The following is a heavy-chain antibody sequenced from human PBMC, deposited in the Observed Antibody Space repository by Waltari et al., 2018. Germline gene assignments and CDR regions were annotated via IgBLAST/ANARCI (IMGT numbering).Heavy chain of an antibody. CDR1: GFTFSSNF. V-gene: IGHV3-53*01. CDR2: NYNDGTT. Sequence: EVQLVESGGGSIQPGGSLRPSCGASGFTFSSNFMSWVRQAPGKGLEWVSINYNDGTTYYGDSVKGRFTIYRDNSKSTMYLQMNTLRTEDTAVYYCATGRYRFFDYWGQGTLVTVSS. J-gene: IGHJ4*02. CDR3: ATGRYRFFDY. D-gene: IGHD1-26*01.